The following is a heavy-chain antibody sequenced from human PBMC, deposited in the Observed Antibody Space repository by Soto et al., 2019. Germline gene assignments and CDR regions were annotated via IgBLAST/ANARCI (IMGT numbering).Heavy chain of an antibody. J-gene: IGHJ5*02. D-gene: IGHD6-19*01. CDR1: GYTFTSYS. CDR3: AREESISVAGNWFDP. Sequence: QVQLVQSGAEVKKPGASVKVSCKASGYTFTSYSFSWVRQAPGQGLEWMGWISGYSGKTNYAQKFQGRVTMTADTSTSTAYMELRSLRSDDTAVYYCAREESISVAGNWFDPWGQGTLVTVSS. V-gene: IGHV1-18*01. CDR2: ISGYSGKT.